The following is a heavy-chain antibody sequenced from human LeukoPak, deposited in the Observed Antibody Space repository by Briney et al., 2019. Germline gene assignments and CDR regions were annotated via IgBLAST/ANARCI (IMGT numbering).Heavy chain of an antibody. CDR2: INPNSGGT. CDR1: GYTFTGYY. J-gene: IGHJ4*02. D-gene: IGHD3-10*01. V-gene: IGHV1-2*02. CDR3: AAYYYYGSGSYEQVY. Sequence: ASVKVSCKASGYTFTGYYMHWVRQAPGQGLEWKGWINPNSGGTNYAQKFQGRVTMTRDTSISTAYMELSRLRSDDTAVYYCAAYYYYGSGSYEQVYWGQGTLVTVSS.